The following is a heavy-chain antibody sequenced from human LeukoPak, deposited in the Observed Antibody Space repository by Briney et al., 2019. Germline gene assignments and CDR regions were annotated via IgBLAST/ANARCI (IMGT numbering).Heavy chain of an antibody. CDR1: GFTFSSYE. J-gene: IGHJ4*02. D-gene: IGHD3-22*01. CDR2: ISSSGSTI. V-gene: IGHV3-48*03. Sequence: GGSLRLSCAASGFTFSSYEMNWVRQAPGKGLEWVSYISSSGSTIYYADSVKGRFTISRDNSKNTLYLQMNSLRAEDTAVYYCARGSSYYDSSGYYNRHTTLDYWGQGTLVTVSS. CDR3: ARGSSYYDSSGYYNRHTTLDY.